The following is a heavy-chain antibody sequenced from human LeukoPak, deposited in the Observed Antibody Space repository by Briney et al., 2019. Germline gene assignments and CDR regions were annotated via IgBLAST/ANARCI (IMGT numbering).Heavy chain of an antibody. V-gene: IGHV4-34*01. CDR1: GGSFSGYY. Sequence: PSETLSLTCAVYGGSFSGYYWSWIRQPPGKGLEWIGEINHSGGTDYNPSLKSRVTISVDTSKNQFSLKLSSVTAADTAVYYCARGAGGGRYNWNDVRGDAFDIWGQGTMVTVSS. D-gene: IGHD1-1*01. CDR2: INHSGGT. CDR3: ARGAGGGRYNWNDVRGDAFDI. J-gene: IGHJ3*02.